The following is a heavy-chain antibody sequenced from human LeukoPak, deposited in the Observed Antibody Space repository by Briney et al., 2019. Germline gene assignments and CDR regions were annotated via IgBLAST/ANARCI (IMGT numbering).Heavy chain of an antibody. CDR3: ARGRYKEYMDV. CDR1: GYTFTSYY. Sequence: ASVKVTCKASGYTFTSYYMHWVRQAPGQGLEWMGIINPSGGSTSYAQKFQGRVTMTRDMSTSTVYMELSSLRSEDTAVYYCARGRYKEYMDVWGKGTTVTVSS. CDR2: INPSGGST. V-gene: IGHV1-46*01. J-gene: IGHJ6*03. D-gene: IGHD1-14*01.